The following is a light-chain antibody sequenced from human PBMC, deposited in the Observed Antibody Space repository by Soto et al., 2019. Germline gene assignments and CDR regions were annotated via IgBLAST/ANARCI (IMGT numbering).Light chain of an antibody. CDR2: DAS. V-gene: IGKV3-20*01. CDR3: QHYGRSPFT. CDR1: QSVSSSY. J-gene: IGKJ3*01. Sequence: EIVLTQSPGTLSLSPGERATLSCRASQSVSSSYLAWYQQKPGQAPRLLMYDASSRATGIPDRFSGGASGKEFTLTISRLEPEDLAVYYCQHYGRSPFTFGPGTKVEIK.